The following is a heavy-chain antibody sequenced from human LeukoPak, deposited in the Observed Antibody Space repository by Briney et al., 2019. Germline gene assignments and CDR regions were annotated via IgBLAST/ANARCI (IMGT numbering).Heavy chain of an antibody. CDR1: GFTFSNAW. CDR2: IKQDGTEE. V-gene: IGHV3-7*03. CDR3: ARDPCHGALDY. J-gene: IGHJ4*02. D-gene: IGHD2-2*01. Sequence: GGSLRLSCATSGFTFSNAWMNWVRRAPGKGLEWVANIKQDGTEEYYVDSVRGRFSISKDNAKNSLYLQMNSLRAEDTAVYYCARDPCHGALDYWGQGALVTVSS.